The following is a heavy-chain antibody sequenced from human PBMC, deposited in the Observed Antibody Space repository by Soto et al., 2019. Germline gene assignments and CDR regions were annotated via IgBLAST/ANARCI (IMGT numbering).Heavy chain of an antibody. CDR1: GASLRSGSYY. CDR2: ISHSGRT. V-gene: IGHV4-61*01. J-gene: IGHJ4*02. D-gene: IGHD3-10*01. CDR3: SYGSSFDY. Sequence: KPSETLSLTCTVSGASLRSGSYYWSWIRQPPGKGLEWIGYISHSGRTNYDPSLKSRLTMSVDTSQNQFSLQLNSVTAADTAAYYCSYGSSFDYWGQGTLVTVSS.